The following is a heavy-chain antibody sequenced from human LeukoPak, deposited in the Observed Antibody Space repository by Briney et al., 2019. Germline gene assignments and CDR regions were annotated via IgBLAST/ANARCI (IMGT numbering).Heavy chain of an antibody. CDR1: GHTVTEFS. D-gene: IGHD4-17*01. CDR2: FDPDDAET. Sequence: ASVKVSCKVSGHTVTEFSIHCVRQALGKGLECMGGFDPDDAETVFARKFQGRVTMTEDTSTNTAYMELTSLRSEDTAVYYCATVQTTPVLVDTLHFWGQGTLVTVSS. J-gene: IGHJ4*02. V-gene: IGHV1-24*01. CDR3: ATVQTTPVLVDTLHF.